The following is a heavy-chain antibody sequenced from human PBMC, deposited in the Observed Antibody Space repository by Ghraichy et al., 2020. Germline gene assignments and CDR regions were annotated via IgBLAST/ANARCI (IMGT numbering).Heavy chain of an antibody. D-gene: IGHD6-13*01. Sequence: ESLNISCAVYGGSFSGYYWSWIRQPPGKGLEWIGEINHSGSTNYNPSLKSRVTISVDTSKNQFSLKLSSVTAADTAVYYCARGPYSSSWYVYWGQGTLVTVSS. CDR2: INHSGST. V-gene: IGHV4-34*01. CDR3: ARGPYSSSWYVY. J-gene: IGHJ4*02. CDR1: GGSFSGYY.